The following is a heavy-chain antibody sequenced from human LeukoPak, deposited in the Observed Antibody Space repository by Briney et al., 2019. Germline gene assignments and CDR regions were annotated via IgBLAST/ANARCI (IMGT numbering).Heavy chain of an antibody. Sequence: SETLSLTCAVYGGSFSGYYWSWIRQPPGKGLEWIGEINHSGSTNYNPSLKSRVTISVATSKNQFSLKLSSVTAADTAVYYCARAVAGTTRPLDYWGQGTLVTVSS. J-gene: IGHJ4*02. CDR2: INHSGST. D-gene: IGHD6-19*01. CDR1: GGSFSGYY. CDR3: ARAVAGTTRPLDY. V-gene: IGHV4-34*01.